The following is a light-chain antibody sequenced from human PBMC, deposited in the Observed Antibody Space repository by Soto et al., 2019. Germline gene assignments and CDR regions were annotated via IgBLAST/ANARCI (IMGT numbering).Light chain of an antibody. CDR3: QHYSSHPT. J-gene: IGKJ1*01. CDR2: QAS. Sequence: DIQMTQSPSTLSASVGDRVTITCRASQSTSSYLAWYQQKPGKAPKLLIYQASSLENGVPSRFSGSGSGTEFSLTISSLQPDAFATYYCQHYSSHPTLGQGTKVDTK. V-gene: IGKV1-5*03. CDR1: QSTSSY.